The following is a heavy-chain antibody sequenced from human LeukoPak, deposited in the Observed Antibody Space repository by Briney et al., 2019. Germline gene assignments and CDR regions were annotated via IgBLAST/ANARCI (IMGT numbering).Heavy chain of an antibody. CDR3: ARAAQHITMIVDDAFDL. Sequence: NPGGSLRLSCAASGFTFSNYWMTWVRQAPGKGLEWVSSISSSSSYIYYADSVKGRFTISRDNAKNSLYLQMNSLRAEDTTVYYCARAAQHITMIVDDAFDLWGQGTMVTVSS. V-gene: IGHV3-21*01. CDR1: GFTFSNYW. J-gene: IGHJ3*01. D-gene: IGHD3-22*01. CDR2: ISSSSSYI.